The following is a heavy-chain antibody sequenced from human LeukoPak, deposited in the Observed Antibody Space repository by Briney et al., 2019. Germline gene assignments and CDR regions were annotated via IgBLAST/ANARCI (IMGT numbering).Heavy chain of an antibody. V-gene: IGHV3-23*01. D-gene: IGHD3-3*01. CDR1: GFTFNSYA. J-gene: IGHJ4*02. CDR3: ATPKYYDFWSGYSSFDY. Sequence: GGSLRLSCAAPGFTFNSYAMNWVRQAPGKGLEWVSAISGRGSSTYYADSVKGRFSLSRDNSKNTLHLQMNSLRAEDTAVYYCATPKYYDFWSGYSSFDYWGQGTLVTVSS. CDR2: ISGRGSST.